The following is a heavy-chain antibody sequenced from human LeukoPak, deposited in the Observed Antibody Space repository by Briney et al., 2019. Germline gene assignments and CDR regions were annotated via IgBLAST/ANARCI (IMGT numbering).Heavy chain of an antibody. CDR2: INHSGST. CDR1: GGSFSGYY. D-gene: IGHD3-22*01. CDR3: ARHMIVVPYFDY. V-gene: IGHV4-34*01. Sequence: SETLSLTCAVYGGSFSGYYWSWIRQPPGKGLEWIGEINHSGSTNYNPSLKSRVTISVDTSKNQFSLKLSSVTAADTAVYYCARHMIVVPYFDYWGQGTLVTVSS. J-gene: IGHJ4*02.